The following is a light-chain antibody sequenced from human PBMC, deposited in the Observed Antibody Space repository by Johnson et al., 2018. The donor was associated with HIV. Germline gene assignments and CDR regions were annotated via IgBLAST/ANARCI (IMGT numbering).Light chain of an antibody. CDR1: SSNIGNNY. Sequence: QSALTQPPSVSAAPGQKVTISCSGSSSNIGNNYVSWYQQVPGTAPKLLIYDNNKRPSAIHDRFSASKSGTSATLAITGLQTGDEADYFCGTWDSRLTGFVFGPGTEVTVL. CDR3: GTWDSRLTGFV. V-gene: IGLV1-51*01. CDR2: DNN. J-gene: IGLJ1*01.